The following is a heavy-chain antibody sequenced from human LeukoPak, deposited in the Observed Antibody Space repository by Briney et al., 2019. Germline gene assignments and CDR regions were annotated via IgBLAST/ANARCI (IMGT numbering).Heavy chain of an antibody. CDR1: GGSIRSYF. CDR2: MYYTGST. CDR3: AREGTPGFWSGYYYYFDY. D-gene: IGHD3-3*01. J-gene: IGHJ4*02. Sequence: PSETLSLTCSVSGGSIRSYFWSWIRQPPGKGLEWIGYMYYTGSTNYNPPLKSRVTISVDTSKNQFSLKLSSVTAADTAVYYCAREGTPGFWSGYYYYFDYWGQGTLVTVSS. V-gene: IGHV4-59*01.